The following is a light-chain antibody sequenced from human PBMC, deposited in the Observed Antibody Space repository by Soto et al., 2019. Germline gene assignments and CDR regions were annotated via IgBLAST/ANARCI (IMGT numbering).Light chain of an antibody. CDR3: QNYNSVPWT. CDR1: HGISNY. Sequence: DIQMTHSPSSLAASIGDRVTITCRASHGISNYLSWYQQKPGKSPRLLIYAASTLQSGVPSRFSGSGSGTDFTLTISSLQPEDVATFYCQNYNSVPWTFGQGTKGEI. J-gene: IGKJ1*01. CDR2: AAS. V-gene: IGKV1-27*01.